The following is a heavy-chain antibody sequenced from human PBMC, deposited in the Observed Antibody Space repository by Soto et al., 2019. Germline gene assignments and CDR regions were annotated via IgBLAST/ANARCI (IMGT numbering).Heavy chain of an antibody. CDR1: GGSITSSSHY. Sequence: SETLSLTCTVSGGSITSSSHYWGWIRQPPGKGLECIGNIYYDGNTYYNPSLKSRVTISLDTSKNQFSLKLSSVTAADTAVYYCARGSSIAGLYYGMDVWGQGTTVTVSS. V-gene: IGHV4-39*07. CDR3: ARGSSIAGLYYGMDV. J-gene: IGHJ6*02. D-gene: IGHD6-6*01. CDR2: IYYDGNT.